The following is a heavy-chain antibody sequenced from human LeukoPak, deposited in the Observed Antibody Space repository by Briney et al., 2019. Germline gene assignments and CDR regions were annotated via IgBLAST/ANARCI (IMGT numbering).Heavy chain of an antibody. Sequence: GASVKVSCKASGYTFTSYGISWVRQAPGQGLEWMGWISAYNGNTNYAQKLQGRVTMTTDTSTSTAYMELRSLRSDDTAVYYCARAQVGATIALTIGGPTDYWGQGTLVTVSS. CDR3: ARAQVGATIALTIGGPTDY. CDR2: ISAYNGNT. V-gene: IGHV1-18*01. CDR1: GYTFTSYG. D-gene: IGHD1-26*01. J-gene: IGHJ4*02.